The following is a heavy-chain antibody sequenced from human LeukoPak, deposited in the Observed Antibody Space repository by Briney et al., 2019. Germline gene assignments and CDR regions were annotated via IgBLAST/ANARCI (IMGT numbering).Heavy chain of an antibody. J-gene: IGHJ6*02. CDR1: GCQFTDYW. V-gene: IGHV5-51*04. Sequence: GESLKISCKGSGCQFTDYWIGWVRQMPGKGLEWMGIIYPGDSDTTYSPSFQGQVTISAEEPINPAYLQWSSLKASDTAIYYCARSAPPDNWNDLRYYYPMDVWGQGTTVTVSS. CDR3: ARSAPPDNWNDLRYYYPMDV. D-gene: IGHD1-1*01. CDR2: IYPGDSDT.